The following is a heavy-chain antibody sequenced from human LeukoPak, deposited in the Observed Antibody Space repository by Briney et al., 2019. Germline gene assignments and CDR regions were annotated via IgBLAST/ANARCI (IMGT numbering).Heavy chain of an antibody. D-gene: IGHD2-21*01. V-gene: IGHV3-23*01. CDR2: IGDGGGST. Sequence: VGSLRLSCAASGFTVSSYDMTWVRQAPGKGLEWVSSIGDGGGSTYADSVKGRFTISRDSSKNTLYLQMNSLRAEDTAIYYCAKAIPYWYFDLWGRGTLVTVSS. CDR3: AKAIPYWYFDL. CDR1: GFTVSSYD. J-gene: IGHJ2*01.